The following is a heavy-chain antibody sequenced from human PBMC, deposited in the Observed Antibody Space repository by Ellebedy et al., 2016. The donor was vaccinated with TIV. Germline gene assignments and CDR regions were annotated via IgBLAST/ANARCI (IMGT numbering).Heavy chain of an antibody. D-gene: IGHD2-21*01. CDR1: GFTFSTYA. V-gene: IGHV3-23*01. CDR2: LFGSGGGI. J-gene: IGHJ4*02. Sequence: PGGSLRLSCAASGFTFSTYAMSWVRQAPGKGLEWVSGLFGSGGGISYGDSVKGRFTISRDNSKNTVDLQMNSLGAEDTAVYYCAKDRTPGDGFWVFDQWGQGTLVTVSS. CDR3: AKDRTPGDGFWVFDQ.